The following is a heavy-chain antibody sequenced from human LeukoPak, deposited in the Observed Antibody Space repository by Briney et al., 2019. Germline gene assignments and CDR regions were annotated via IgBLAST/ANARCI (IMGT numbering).Heavy chain of an antibody. D-gene: IGHD1-1*01. CDR3: ARDRGGNWVDALEI. Sequence: PGRSLRLSCAASVFTFSSYAMHWVRQAPGTGLECVAVISYDGSNEYYADSVRGRFTISRDNPKNKLSVQMNSLRAEDTAVYYCARDRGGNWVDALEIWGQGKMVTVSS. CDR1: VFTFSSYA. V-gene: IGHV3-30*14. CDR2: ISYDGSNE. J-gene: IGHJ3*02.